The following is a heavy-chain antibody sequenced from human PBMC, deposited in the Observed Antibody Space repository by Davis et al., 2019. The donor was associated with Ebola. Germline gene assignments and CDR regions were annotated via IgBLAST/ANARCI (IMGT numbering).Heavy chain of an antibody. CDR2: IKHDGGEK. D-gene: IGHD3-3*01. J-gene: IGHJ6*04. CDR3: AKSGLSFGVVKYHYGMDV. V-gene: IGHV3-7*03. Sequence: GESLKISCAASGFTFRSYWMSWVRQAPGKGLEWVANIKHDGGEKYYVDSVKGRFTISRDNGKKSMYLQMNSLRAEDTAVYYCAKSGLSFGVVKYHYGMDVWGKGTTVTVSS. CDR1: GFTFRSYW.